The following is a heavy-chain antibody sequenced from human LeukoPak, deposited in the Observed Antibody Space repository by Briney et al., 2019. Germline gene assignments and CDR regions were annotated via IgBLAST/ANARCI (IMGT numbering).Heavy chain of an antibody. Sequence: SETLSLTCTVSGGSISSYYWSWIGQPAGKGLEWIGRIYTSGSSNYNPSLKSRVTMSVDTSKNQFSLTLSSVPAAAPAVYYCAGDLVVGGSCRLDYWAQGTLVTVSS. CDR3: AGDLVVGGSCRLDY. V-gene: IGHV4-4*07. CDR2: IYTSGSS. D-gene: IGHD2-15*01. CDR1: GGSISSYY. J-gene: IGHJ4*02.